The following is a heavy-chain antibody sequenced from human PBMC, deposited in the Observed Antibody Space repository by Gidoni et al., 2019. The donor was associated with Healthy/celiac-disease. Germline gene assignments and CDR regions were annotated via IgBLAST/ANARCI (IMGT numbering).Heavy chain of an antibody. D-gene: IGHD6-13*01. Sequence: QVQLQESGPGLVKPSETLSLTCTVSGYSISSGYYWGWIRQPPGKGLEWIGSIYHSGSTYYNPSLKSRVTISVDTSKNQFSLKLSSVTAADTAVYYCARGIAAAGIEYYYYGMDVWGQGTTVTVSS. J-gene: IGHJ6*02. CDR3: ARGIAAAGIEYYYYGMDV. V-gene: IGHV4-38-2*02. CDR2: IYHSGST. CDR1: GYSISSGYY.